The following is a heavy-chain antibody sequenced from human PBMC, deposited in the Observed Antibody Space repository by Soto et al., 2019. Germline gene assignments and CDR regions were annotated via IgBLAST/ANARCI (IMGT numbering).Heavy chain of an antibody. Sequence: EVQLLESGGGLVQPGGSLRLSCAASGFTFSTYAMSWVRQAPGKGLEWVSGISGSGGSTDYADSVKGRFTIYRDNSKNTLYLQMNSLRAEDTAVYYCAKDSRYSYGPPYWGQGTLVIVSS. D-gene: IGHD5-18*01. CDR3: AKDSRYSYGPPY. CDR1: GFTFSTYA. J-gene: IGHJ4*02. CDR2: ISGSGGST. V-gene: IGHV3-23*01.